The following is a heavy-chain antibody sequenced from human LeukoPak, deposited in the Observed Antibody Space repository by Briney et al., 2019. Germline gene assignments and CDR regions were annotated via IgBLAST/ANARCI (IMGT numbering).Heavy chain of an antibody. D-gene: IGHD6-19*01. CDR1: GGSVSSYY. CDR3: ARDSAVSGYYYGMDV. Sequence: KPSETLSLTCTVSGGSVSSYYWSWIRQPPGKGLEWIGYIYYSGRVNYNPSLKSRVTISVDTSKNQFSLKLSSVTAADTAVYYCARDSAVSGYYYGMDVWGQGTTVTVSS. CDR2: IYYSGRV. V-gene: IGHV4-59*02. J-gene: IGHJ6*02.